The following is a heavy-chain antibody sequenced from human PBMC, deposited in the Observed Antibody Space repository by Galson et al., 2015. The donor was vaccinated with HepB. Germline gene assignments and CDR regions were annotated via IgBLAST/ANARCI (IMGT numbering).Heavy chain of an antibody. CDR3: AKWVTSWYYFDY. D-gene: IGHD2-2*01. CDR2: ISGSGGNT. CDR1: GFTFRNYA. V-gene: IGHV3-23*01. Sequence: SLRLSCAASGFTFRNYAMTWVRQAPGKGLEWVSEISGSGGNTYYADSVKGRFTTSRDNSMNTLYLQMNSLRAEDTAVYYCAKWVTSWYYFDYWGQGTLVTVSP. J-gene: IGHJ4*02.